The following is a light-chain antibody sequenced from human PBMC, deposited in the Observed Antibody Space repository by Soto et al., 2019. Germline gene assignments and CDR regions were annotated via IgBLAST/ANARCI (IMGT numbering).Light chain of an antibody. CDR2: DVT. J-gene: IGLJ1*01. V-gene: IGLV2-14*03. Sequence: VLNQPASVSGSPGQSITIPCPGTNNDVGGYNYVSWYQHHPGKAPKLIIYDVTNRPSGVSNPFSGSKSGNTASLTISGLQPEDVSDYYCSSSKTNTLRQHVSRPETKV. CDR1: NNDVGGYNY. CDR3: SSSKTNTLRQHV.